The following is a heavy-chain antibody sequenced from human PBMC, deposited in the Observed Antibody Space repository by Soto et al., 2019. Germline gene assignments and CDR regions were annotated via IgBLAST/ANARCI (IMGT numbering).Heavy chain of an antibody. CDR3: ARVGITMIVVETDAFDI. J-gene: IGHJ3*02. V-gene: IGHV1-18*01. D-gene: IGHD3-22*01. Sequence: ASVKVSCKASGYTFTNYGFSWVRQAPGQGLEWMGWISAYNGNTKYAQKLQGRVTMTTDTSTSTAYMELRSLRSEDTAVYYCARVGITMIVVETDAFDIWGQGTMVTVSS. CDR2: ISAYNGNT. CDR1: GYTFTNYG.